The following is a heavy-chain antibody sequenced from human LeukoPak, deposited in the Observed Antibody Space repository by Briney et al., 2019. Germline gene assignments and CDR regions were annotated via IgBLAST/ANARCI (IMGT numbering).Heavy chain of an antibody. V-gene: IGHV1-2*02. J-gene: IGHJ4*02. CDR2: INPNSGGT. D-gene: IGHD1-7*01. CDR1: GYTFTGFY. Sequence: GASVKVSYKASGYTFTGFYMHWVRQAAGQGLEWMGWINPNSGGTNYAQKFQGRVTMTRDTSISTAYMELSRLRSDDTAVYYCARDTRRGTGTTVYWGQGTLVTVSS. CDR3: ARDTRRGTGTTVY.